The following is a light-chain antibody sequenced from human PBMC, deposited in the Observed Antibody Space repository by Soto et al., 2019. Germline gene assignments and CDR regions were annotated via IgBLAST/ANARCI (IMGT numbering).Light chain of an antibody. J-gene: IGLJ2*01. Sequence: QSVLAQPRLVSLSPGPSVTMSCSGTNSDVGTYNYVSWYQQHPGKAPKLIIYDVTKRPSGVPDRFSGSKSGNTASLIISGLQAADEAEYYCCCCSYAGSSSFRVLFGGGTQLTVL. CDR1: NSDVGTYNY. CDR3: CSYAGSSSFRVL. CDR2: DVT. V-gene: IGLV2-11*01.